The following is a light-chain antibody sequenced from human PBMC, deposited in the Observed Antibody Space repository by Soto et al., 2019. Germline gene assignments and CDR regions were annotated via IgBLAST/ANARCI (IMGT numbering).Light chain of an antibody. CDR3: QHYGSSAYT. J-gene: IGKJ2*01. Sequence: EFELTQSPGTLSLSPGERATLSCRASQSVRSNYLAWYQQKPGQSPRLLIYGASNRATGIPDRFSGSGSGTDFTLTISRLEPEDFAVFYCQHYGSSAYTFGQGTTLEIK. CDR2: GAS. CDR1: QSVRSNY. V-gene: IGKV3-20*01.